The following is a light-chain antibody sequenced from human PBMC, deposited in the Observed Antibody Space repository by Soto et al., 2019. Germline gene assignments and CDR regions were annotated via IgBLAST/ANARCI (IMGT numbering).Light chain of an antibody. CDR2: AAS. CDR1: QSISSY. V-gene: IGKV1-39*01. CDR3: LQHTNFPIT. Sequence: DIQMTQSPSSLSASVGDRVTITCRASQSISSYLNWYQQKPGKAPKLLIYAASSLQSGVPSRFSGSGYGTDFTLTISSLKPEDFATYYCLQHTNFPITFGQGTRLEIK. J-gene: IGKJ5*01.